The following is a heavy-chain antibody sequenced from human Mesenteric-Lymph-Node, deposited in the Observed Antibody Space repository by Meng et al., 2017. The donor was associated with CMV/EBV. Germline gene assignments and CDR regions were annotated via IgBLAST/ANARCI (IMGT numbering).Heavy chain of an antibody. CDR1: GFTFSDYY. CDR2: ISSSGSTI. V-gene: IGHV3-11*01. J-gene: IGHJ4*02. Sequence: GESLKISCAASGFTFSDYYMSWIRQAPGKGLEWVSYISSSGSTIYYADSVKGRFTISRDNAKNSLYLQMNSLRAEDTAVYYCARDSALTGTNYWGQGTLVTVSS. D-gene: IGHD1-7*01. CDR3: ARDSALTGTNY.